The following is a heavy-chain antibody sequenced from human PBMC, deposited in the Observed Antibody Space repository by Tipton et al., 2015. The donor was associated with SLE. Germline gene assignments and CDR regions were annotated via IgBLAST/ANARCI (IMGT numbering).Heavy chain of an antibody. CDR3: ARPRERDYNDAFDI. CDR2: IYYSGST. CDR1: GGSISSSSYY. D-gene: IGHD4-11*01. Sequence: TLSLTCTVSGGSISSSSYYWGWIRQPPGKGLEWIGSIYYSGSTYYSPSLKSRVTISIDTSKNQFSLKLSSVTAADTAVYYCARPRERDYNDAFDIWGQGTMVIVSS. V-gene: IGHV4-39*07. J-gene: IGHJ3*02.